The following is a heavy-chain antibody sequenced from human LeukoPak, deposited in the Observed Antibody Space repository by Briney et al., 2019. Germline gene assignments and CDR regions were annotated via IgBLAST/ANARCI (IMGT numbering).Heavy chain of an antibody. J-gene: IGHJ4*02. Sequence: AGGSLRLSCAASGFTFSSYWMSWVRQAPGKGLEWVANIKKDGSEKYYVDSVKGRFTISRDNAKTPLYLQMNSLRVDDTAFYYCARDLSGVTGYTYGRGIDYWGQGTLVTVSS. CDR2: IKKDGSEK. CDR3: ARDLSGVTGYTYGRGIDY. V-gene: IGHV3-7*01. CDR1: GFTFSSYW. D-gene: IGHD5-18*01.